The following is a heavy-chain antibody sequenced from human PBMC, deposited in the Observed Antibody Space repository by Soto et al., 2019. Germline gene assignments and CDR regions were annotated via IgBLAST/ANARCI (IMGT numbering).Heavy chain of an antibody. D-gene: IGHD5-18*01. Sequence: EASLRLSCEASGFSFSSFAMNWVRQAPGRGLEWVSYISDDGASIYYADSLRGRFTISRDNAKNSLSLQMNNLRAEDTAVYYCARENSVQAWLHHFDHWGLGTLVTVSS. CDR2: ISDDGASI. V-gene: IGHV3-48*03. CDR1: GFSFSSFA. CDR3: ARENSVQAWLHHFDH. J-gene: IGHJ4*02.